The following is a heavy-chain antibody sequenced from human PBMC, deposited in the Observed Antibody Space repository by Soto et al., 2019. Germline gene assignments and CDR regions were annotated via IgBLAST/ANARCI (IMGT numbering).Heavy chain of an antibody. CDR3: ARGAHISGVTRCFDP. CDR2: INQYGTT. V-gene: IGHV4-34*01. J-gene: IGHJ5*02. D-gene: IGHD1-20*01. CDR1: GESLSDHY. Sequence: QVQLQQWGAGLLKPSETLSLICAVSGESLSDHYWNWIRQSPGKGLEWIGDINQYGTTNYNPSLKSRVTISADTSKNQFFLRLASVTAADTAIYYCARGAHISGVTRCFDPWGQGTLVTVSS.